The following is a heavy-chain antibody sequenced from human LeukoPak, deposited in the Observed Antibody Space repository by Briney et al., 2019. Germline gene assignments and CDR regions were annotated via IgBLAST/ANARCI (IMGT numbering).Heavy chain of an antibody. CDR1: GFTFSSYA. CDR2: ISYDGSNK. J-gene: IGHJ3*02. CDR3: ARDPPFDI. V-gene: IGHV3-30*01. Sequence: GGSLRLSCAASGFTFSSYAMHWFRQAPGKGLEWVAVISYDGSNKYYADSVKGRFTISRDNSKNTLYLQMNSLRAEDTAVYYCARDPPFDIWGQGTMVTVSS.